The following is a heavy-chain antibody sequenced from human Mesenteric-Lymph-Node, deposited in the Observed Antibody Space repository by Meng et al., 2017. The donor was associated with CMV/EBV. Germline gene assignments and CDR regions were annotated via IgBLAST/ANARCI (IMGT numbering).Heavy chain of an antibody. CDR2: ISSGGTHR. Sequence: GESLKISCAASGFTFNDNYMTWIRQAPGKGLEWVSSISSGGTHRNYADSVTGRFTISRDKARNSLYLQMNSLRGEDTAVYYCASLDTLVVPAEDALDIGGQG. V-gene: IGHV3-11*01. J-gene: IGHJ3*02. D-gene: IGHD2-2*01. CDR1: GFTFNDNY. CDR3: ASLDTLVVPAEDALDI.